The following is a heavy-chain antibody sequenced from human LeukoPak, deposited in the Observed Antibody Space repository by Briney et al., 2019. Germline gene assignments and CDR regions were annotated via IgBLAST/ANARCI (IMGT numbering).Heavy chain of an antibody. D-gene: IGHD3-9*01. V-gene: IGHV1-18*01. CDR3: ARDNYDILTGYSTGMDV. J-gene: IGHJ6*02. Sequence: ASVKVSCKASGYTFTSFGISWMRQAPGQGLEWMGWISAYNGNTNHAQKLQGRVTMTRNTSISTAYMELSSLRSEDTAVYYCARDNYDILTGYSTGMDVWGQGTTVTVSS. CDR1: GYTFTSFG. CDR2: ISAYNGNT.